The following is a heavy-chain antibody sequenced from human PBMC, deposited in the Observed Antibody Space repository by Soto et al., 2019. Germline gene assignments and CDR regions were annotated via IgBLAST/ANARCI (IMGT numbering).Heavy chain of an antibody. CDR3: ARQRVIPATPTNWFDP. D-gene: IGHD2-15*01. V-gene: IGHV4-39*01. CDR2: IYYNGST. J-gene: IGHJ5*02. CDR1: GGSVSSRSYF. Sequence: QVQVQESGPGLVKPSETLSLTCTVSGGSVSSRSYFGGWIRQPPGKGLEWIGTIYYNGSTYYNPSLKSRVTLSVDTSKNQFSLKLTSVTASDTAVYYCARQRVIPATPTNWFDPWGQGTLVTVSS.